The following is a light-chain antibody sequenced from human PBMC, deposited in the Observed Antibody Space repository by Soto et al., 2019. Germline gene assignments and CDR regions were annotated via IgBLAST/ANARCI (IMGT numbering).Light chain of an antibody. V-gene: IGKV4-1*01. CDR1: QRVLYSSNNKNY. CDR3: QQYYSTPQT. J-gene: IGKJ1*01. Sequence: DIVMTQSPDSLAVSLGERATINCKSSQRVLYSSNNKNYLAWYQQKPGQLPKLLIYWASTRESGVPDRFSGSGSGTDFTLTISSLQAEDVAVYYCQQYYSTPQTFGQGTKVEIK. CDR2: WAS.